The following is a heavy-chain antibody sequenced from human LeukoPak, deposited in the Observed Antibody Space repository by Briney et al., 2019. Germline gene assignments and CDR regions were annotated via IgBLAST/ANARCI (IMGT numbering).Heavy chain of an antibody. Sequence: GGSLRLSCAASGFTFSRYAMHWVRQAPGKGLEWVAIISYDGINYYYADSVKGRFTISRDNSKNTLYLQVNSLRTEDTAVYYCVKGSVVRGSVTSFDYWGQGTLVTVSS. V-gene: IGHV3-30-3*01. J-gene: IGHJ4*02. CDR1: GFTFSRYA. D-gene: IGHD3-10*01. CDR2: ISYDGINY. CDR3: VKGSVVRGSVTSFDY.